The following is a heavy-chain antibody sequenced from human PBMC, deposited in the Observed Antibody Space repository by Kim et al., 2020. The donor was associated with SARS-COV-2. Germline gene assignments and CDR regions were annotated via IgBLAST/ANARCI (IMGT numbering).Heavy chain of an antibody. CDR2: IKSPSHAATT. CDR3: TLTPWMWTDIQFDYDLDV. CDR1: GFTFTHAW. Sequence: GGSLRLSCAASGFTFTHAWMSWLRQAPGRGLEWVARIKSPSHAATTDYAAPVKDRFTISRDDSEITMYLQMNSLKIDDTAVYYCTLTPWMWTDIQFDYDLDVWGQGTTVTVSS. D-gene: IGHD2-21*02. V-gene: IGHV3-15*01. J-gene: IGHJ6*03.